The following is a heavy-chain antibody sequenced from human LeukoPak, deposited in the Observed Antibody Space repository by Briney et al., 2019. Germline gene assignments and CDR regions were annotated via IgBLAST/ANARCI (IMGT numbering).Heavy chain of an antibody. CDR3: ARDGYIYGSGRPYYYYYMDV. V-gene: IGHV3-21*01. CDR1: GFTFSSYS. Sequence: GGSLRLSCAAPGFTFSSYSMNWVRQAPGKGLEWVSSISSSSSYIYYADSVKGRFTISRDNAKSSLYLQMNSLRAEDTAVYYCARDGYIYGSGRPYYYYYMDVWGKGTTVTVSS. D-gene: IGHD3-10*01. CDR2: ISSSSSYI. J-gene: IGHJ6*03.